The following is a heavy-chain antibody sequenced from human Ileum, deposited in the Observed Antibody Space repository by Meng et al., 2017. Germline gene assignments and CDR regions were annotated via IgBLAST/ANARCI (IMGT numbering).Heavy chain of an antibody. D-gene: IGHD6-6*01. V-gene: IGHV1-3*01. CDR3: GRGRASFYFDF. J-gene: IGHJ4*01. CDR2: IHAGSGDT. CDR1: GFTFSNYA. Sequence: QVQFVQSGAEVKKPGAPVRISCKASGFTFSNYAIYWVRQAPGQSLEWLGWIHAGSGDTKFSQTFQGRLTFDRDTSADTVYMELSSLTSGDMAVYYCGRGRASFYFDFLGQCTLVTVSS.